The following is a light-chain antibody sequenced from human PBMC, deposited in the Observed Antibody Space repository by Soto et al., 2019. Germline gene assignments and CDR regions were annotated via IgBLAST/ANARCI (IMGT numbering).Light chain of an antibody. CDR3: QQYGSSPLT. J-gene: IGKJ4*01. Sequence: DMELTESPGSVSLCRGQIATISCRASQSVPRTYLAWYQQKPGQTPSLLIYGASTRATGIPARFSGSGSGTDFTLTISRLEPEDFVVYYCQQYGSSPLTFGGGTKVDIK. V-gene: IGKV3-20*01. CDR1: QSVPRTY. CDR2: GAS.